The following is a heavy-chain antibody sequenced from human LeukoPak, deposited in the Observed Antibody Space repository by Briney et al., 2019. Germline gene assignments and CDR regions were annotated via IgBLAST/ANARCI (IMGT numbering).Heavy chain of an antibody. CDR3: ARDDTGGGIAAAGTRYYYVMDV. Sequence: GGSLRLSCAASGFTFSSYAMHWVRQAPGKGLEWVAVISYDGSNKYYADSVKGRFTISRDNSKNTLYLQMNSLRAEDTAVYYCARDDTGGGIAAAGTRYYYVMDVWGQGPTVTVPS. D-gene: IGHD6-13*01. V-gene: IGHV3-30-3*01. J-gene: IGHJ6*02. CDR1: GFTFSSYA. CDR2: ISYDGSNK.